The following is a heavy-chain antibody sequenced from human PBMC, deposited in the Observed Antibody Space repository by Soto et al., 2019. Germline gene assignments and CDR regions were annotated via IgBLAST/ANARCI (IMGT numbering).Heavy chain of an antibody. Sequence: SETLSLTCAVYGGSFSGYYWRWIRQPPGKGLEWIGEINHSGSTNYNPSLKSRVTISVDTSKNQFSLKLSSVTAADTAVYYCARVSRAVAGIFYFDYWGQGTQVTVSS. J-gene: IGHJ4*02. D-gene: IGHD6-19*01. CDR3: ARVSRAVAGIFYFDY. V-gene: IGHV4-34*01. CDR1: GGSFSGYY. CDR2: INHSGST.